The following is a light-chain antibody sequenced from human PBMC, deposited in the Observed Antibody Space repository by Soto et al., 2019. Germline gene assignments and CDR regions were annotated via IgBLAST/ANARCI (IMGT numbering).Light chain of an antibody. V-gene: IGLV8-61*01. J-gene: IGLJ2*01. CDR1: SGSVSTSYY. Sequence: QAVVTQEPSFSVSPERTVTLTCGLSSGSVSTSYYPSWYQQTPGQAPRTLIYSTNTRSSGVPDRFSGSILGNKAALTITGAQADDESDYYCVLYMGSGISVFGGGTKLTVL. CDR3: VLYMGSGISV. CDR2: STN.